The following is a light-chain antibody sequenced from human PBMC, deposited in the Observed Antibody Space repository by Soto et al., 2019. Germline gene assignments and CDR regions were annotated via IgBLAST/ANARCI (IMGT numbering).Light chain of an antibody. V-gene: IGKV3-20*01. J-gene: IGKJ4*01. CDR2: GAS. CDR3: QQYGSSPIT. CDR1: QSVSSSY. Sequence: EIVLTQSPGTLSLSPGERATLSCRASQSVSSSYLAWYQQKPGQAPRLLIYGASRRATGIPDRFSGSGSGTDFSLTISRLEPEDSAVYYCQQYGSSPITFGGGTKVEIK.